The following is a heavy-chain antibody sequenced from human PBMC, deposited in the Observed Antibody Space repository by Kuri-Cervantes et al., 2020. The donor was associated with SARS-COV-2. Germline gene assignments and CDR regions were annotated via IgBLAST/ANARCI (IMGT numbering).Heavy chain of an antibody. CDR2: MNPNSANT. Sequence: ASVKVSCKASRYTFTSYDINWVRQATGQGLEWMGWMNPNSANTGYAQKFQGRVTITRNTSISTAYMELSSLRSEDTAVYYCARATGPPGYFDYWGQGTLVTVSS. CDR3: ARATGPPGYFDY. V-gene: IGHV1-8*03. J-gene: IGHJ4*02. CDR1: RYTFTSYD.